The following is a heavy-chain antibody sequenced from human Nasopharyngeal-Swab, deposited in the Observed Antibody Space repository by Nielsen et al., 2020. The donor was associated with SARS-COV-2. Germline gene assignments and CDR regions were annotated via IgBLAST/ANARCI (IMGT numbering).Heavy chain of an antibody. CDR1: GYTFNSYG. CDR3: ARDDSSNYDFWSGYYTSLYY. D-gene: IGHD3-3*01. CDR2: ISAYNGNT. J-gene: IGHJ4*02. Sequence: ASVKVSCKASGYTFNSYGISWVRQAPGQGLEWMGWISAYNGNTNYAQKLQGRVTMTTDTSTSTAYMELRSLRSADTAVYYCARDDSSNYDFWSGYYTSLYYRGQGTLVTVSS. V-gene: IGHV1-18*01.